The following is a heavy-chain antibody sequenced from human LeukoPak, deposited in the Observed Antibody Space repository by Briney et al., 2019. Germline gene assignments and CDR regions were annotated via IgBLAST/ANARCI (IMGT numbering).Heavy chain of an antibody. D-gene: IGHD2-15*01. V-gene: IGHV3-9*01. Sequence: GGSLRLSCAASGFTFDDYAMHWVRHAPGKGLEWVSGINWNSGSTGYADSVKGRFTISRDNSKNTLYLQMNSLRAEDTAVYYCAGSVMVAAPFDYWGQGTLVTVSS. J-gene: IGHJ4*02. CDR3: AGSVMVAAPFDY. CDR1: GFTFDDYA. CDR2: INWNSGST.